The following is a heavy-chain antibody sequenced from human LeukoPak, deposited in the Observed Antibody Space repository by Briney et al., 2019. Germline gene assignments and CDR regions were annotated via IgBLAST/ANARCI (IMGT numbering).Heavy chain of an antibody. V-gene: IGHV3-30*18. CDR1: GFTFSSYG. CDR2: ISHDGSNK. Sequence: GGSLRLSCAASGFTFSSYGMHWVRQAPGKGLEWVAVISHDGSNKYYADSVKGRFTISRDNSKNTLYLQMNSLRAEDTAVYYCAKEPGYSYGSYFDYWGQGTLVTVSS. J-gene: IGHJ4*02. CDR3: AKEPGYSYGSYFDY. D-gene: IGHD5-18*01.